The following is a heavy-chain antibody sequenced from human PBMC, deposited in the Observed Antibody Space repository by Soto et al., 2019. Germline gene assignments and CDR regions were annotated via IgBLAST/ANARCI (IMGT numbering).Heavy chain of an antibody. J-gene: IGHJ1*01. V-gene: IGHV3-30*18. CDR2: ISYDGSNK. Sequence: QVQLVESGGGVVQPGRSLRLSCAASGFTFSSYGMHWVRQAPGKGLEWVAVISYDGSNKYYADSVKGRFTISRDNSKNTLYLQMNSLRAEDTAVYYCAKYEGGEGYYYDSSGDEYFQHWGQGTLVTVSS. D-gene: IGHD3-22*01. CDR3: AKYEGGEGYYYDSSGDEYFQH. CDR1: GFTFSSYG.